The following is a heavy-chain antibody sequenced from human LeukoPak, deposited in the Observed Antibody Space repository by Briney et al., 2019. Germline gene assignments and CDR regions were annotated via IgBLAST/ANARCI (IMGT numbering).Heavy chain of an antibody. Sequence: GASVKVSCKASGGTFSSYAISWVRQAPGQGLEWMGGIIPIFGTANYAQKFQGRVTITADESTSTAYMELSSLRSEDTAVYYCARDYVRYQTPAVVPAAHNWFDPWGQGTLVTVSS. CDR1: GGTFSSYA. V-gene: IGHV1-69*13. J-gene: IGHJ5*02. CDR2: IIPIFGTA. D-gene: IGHD2-2*01. CDR3: ARDYVRYQTPAVVPAAHNWFDP.